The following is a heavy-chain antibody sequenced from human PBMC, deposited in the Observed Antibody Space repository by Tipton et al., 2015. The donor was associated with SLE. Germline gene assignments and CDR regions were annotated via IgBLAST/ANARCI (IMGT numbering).Heavy chain of an antibody. Sequence: SLRLSCAASGFTFDDYAMHWVRQAPGKGLEWVSGISWNSGSIGYADSVKGRFTISRDNAKNSLYLQMNSLRAEDTALYYCAKVRSGCSSTSCYGWYYFDHGGQGTLVTVSS. CDR3: AKVRSGCSSTSCYGWYYFDH. CDR2: ISWNSGSI. J-gene: IGHJ4*02. CDR1: GFTFDDYA. V-gene: IGHV3-9*01. D-gene: IGHD2-2*01.